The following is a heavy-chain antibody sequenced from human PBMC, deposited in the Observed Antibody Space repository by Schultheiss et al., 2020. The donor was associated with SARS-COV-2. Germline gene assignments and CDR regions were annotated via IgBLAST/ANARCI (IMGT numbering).Heavy chain of an antibody. J-gene: IGHJ6*02. V-gene: IGHV4-59*01. CDR1: GGSISSYY. Sequence: SETLSLTCTVSGGSISSYYWSWIRQPPGKGLEWIGYIYYSGNTNYNPSLKSRVTISVHTSKNQFSLKLSSVTAADTAVYYCARAAPYKGYYYGMDVWGQGTTVTVSS. CDR3: ARAAPYKGYYYGMDV. D-gene: IGHD1-14*01. CDR2: IYYSGNT.